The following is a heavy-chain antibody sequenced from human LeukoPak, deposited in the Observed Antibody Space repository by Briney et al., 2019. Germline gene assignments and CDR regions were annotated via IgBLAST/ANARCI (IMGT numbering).Heavy chain of an antibody. J-gene: IGHJ6*02. V-gene: IGHV5-51*01. D-gene: IGHD3-10*01. CDR3: ARSAGPAYGSGSYYNRLAYYYYYGMDV. CDR2: IYPGDSDT. Sequence: GESLKISCKGSGYSFTSYWIGWVRQMPGKGLEWMGIIYPGDSDTRYSPSFQGQVTISADKSISTAYLQWSSLKASDTAMYYCARSAGPAYGSGSYYNRLAYYYYYGMDVWGQGTTVTVSS. CDR1: GYSFTSYW.